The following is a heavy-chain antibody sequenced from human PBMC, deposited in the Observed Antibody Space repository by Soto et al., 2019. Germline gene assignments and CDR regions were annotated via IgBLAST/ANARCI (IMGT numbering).Heavy chain of an antibody. CDR2: IYYSGST. V-gene: IGHV4-59*01. Sequence: TETLSLTCTVSGGPISSYYWSWIRQPPGKGLEWIGYIYYSGSTNYNPSLKSRVTISVDTSKNQFSLKLSSVTAADTAVYYCPRVPVVVVATEYILGGPYYMDVWGKGNTVTVSS. CDR1: GGPISSYY. CDR3: PRVPVVVVATEYILGGPYYMDV. D-gene: IGHD2-15*01. J-gene: IGHJ6*03.